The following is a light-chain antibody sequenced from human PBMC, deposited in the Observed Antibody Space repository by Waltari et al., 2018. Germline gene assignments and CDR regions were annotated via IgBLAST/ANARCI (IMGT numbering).Light chain of an antibody. V-gene: IGKV3-15*01. CDR3: QQYNNWPPIT. CDR2: GAS. J-gene: IGKJ5*01. Sequence: EIVMTQTPATLSVSPGERAPLSCRASQSISSNLAWYQQNPGQAPRLLIYGASTRATGIPARFSGSGSGTEFTLTISSLQSEDFAVYYCQQYNNWPPITFGQGTRLEIK. CDR1: QSISSN.